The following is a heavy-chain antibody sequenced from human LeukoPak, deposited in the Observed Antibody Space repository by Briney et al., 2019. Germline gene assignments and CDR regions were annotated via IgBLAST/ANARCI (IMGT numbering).Heavy chain of an antibody. V-gene: IGHV4-39*01. CDR2: IYYSGST. CDR3: ARRPGEYGGNDFDY. J-gene: IGHJ4*02. D-gene: IGHD4/OR15-4a*01. Sequence: SETLSLTCTVSGGSINSRSGYWGWIRQPPGKGLEWIGSIYYSGSTHYNPSLKSRVTMSINTSKNQFSLQLSSVTAADTAVYYCARRPGEYGGNDFDYWGQGTLVTVSS. CDR1: GGSINSRSGY.